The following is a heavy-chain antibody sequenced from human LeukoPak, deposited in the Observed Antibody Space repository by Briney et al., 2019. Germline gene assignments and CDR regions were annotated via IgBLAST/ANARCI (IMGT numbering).Heavy chain of an antibody. D-gene: IGHD3-16*01. Sequence: GGSLRLSCEVAGFTFGNSAMSWVRQAPGKGLEWISGISASGHYTYTADSLTGRLTISRDNSKNTLYLQMNSLRAEDTALYYCAKDGSWGDYYFYFYIDVWGKGTSVTVSS. V-gene: IGHV3-23*01. J-gene: IGHJ6*03. CDR1: GFTFGNSA. CDR3: AKDGSWGDYYFYFYIDV. CDR2: ISASGHYT.